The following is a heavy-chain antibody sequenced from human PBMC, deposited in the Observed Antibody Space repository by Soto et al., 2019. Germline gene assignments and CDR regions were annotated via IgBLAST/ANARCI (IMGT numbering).Heavy chain of an antibody. CDR2: MNPNNGNT. CDR1: GYTFTSYD. Sequence: QAQLVQSGAEVKKPGASVRVSCRATGYTFTSYDINWVRQATGQGLEWMGWMNPNNGNTGYAQKFQGRVTMTRNTSIRTAYMDLSSLRSEDTAVYYCASGPAEGKGATHYWGQGTLVTVSS. J-gene: IGHJ4*02. CDR3: ASGPAEGKGATHY. D-gene: IGHD1-26*01. V-gene: IGHV1-8*01.